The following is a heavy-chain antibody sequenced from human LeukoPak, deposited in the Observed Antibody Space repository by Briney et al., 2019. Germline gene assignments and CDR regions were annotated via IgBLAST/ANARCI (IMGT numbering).Heavy chain of an antibody. J-gene: IGHJ4*02. D-gene: IGHD3-22*01. CDR2: FDPEDGET. CDR1: GYTLTELS. V-gene: IGHV1-24*01. Sequence: ASVKVSCKVSGYTLTELSMHWVRQAPGKGLEWMGGFDPEDGETIYAQKFQGRVIMTEDTSTDTAYMELSSLRSEDTAVYYCATGRYYYDSSGLGSVDYWGQGTLVTASS. CDR3: ATGRYYYDSSGLGSVDY.